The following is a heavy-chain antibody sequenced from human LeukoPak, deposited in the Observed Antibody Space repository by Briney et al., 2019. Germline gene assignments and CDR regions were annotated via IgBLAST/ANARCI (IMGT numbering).Heavy chain of an antibody. CDR2: ISYDGSNK. CDR3: ARAMDV. V-gene: IGHV3-30*03. CDR1: GFTFSSYG. J-gene: IGHJ6*02. Sequence: PGRSLRLSCAASGFTFSSYGMHWVRQAPGKGLEWVAVISYDGSNKYYADSVKGRFTISRDNSKNTLYLQMNSLRAEDTAVYYCARAMDVWAQGTTVTVSS.